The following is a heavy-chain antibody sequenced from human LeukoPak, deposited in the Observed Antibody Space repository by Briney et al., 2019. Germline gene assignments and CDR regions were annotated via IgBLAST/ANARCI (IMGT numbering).Heavy chain of an antibody. D-gene: IGHD3-16*02. Sequence: ASVKVSCKASGYTFTGYYMHWVRQAPGQGLEWMGWISAYNGNTNYAQKLQGRVTMTTDTSTSTAYMELRSLRSDDTAVYYCARGRGELSSLPFDYWGQGTLVTVSS. CDR1: GYTFTGYY. CDR2: ISAYNGNT. CDR3: ARGRGELSSLPFDY. J-gene: IGHJ4*02. V-gene: IGHV1-18*04.